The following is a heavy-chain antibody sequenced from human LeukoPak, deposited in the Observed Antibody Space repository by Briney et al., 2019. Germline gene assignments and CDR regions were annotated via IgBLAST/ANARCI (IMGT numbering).Heavy chain of an antibody. V-gene: IGHV3-30*02. J-gene: IGHJ4*02. CDR1: GFTFSSYA. CDR2: IRYDGSNK. CDR3: AKDYFDY. Sequence: TGGSLRLSCAASGFTFSSYAMSWVRQAPGKGLEWVAFIRYDGSNKYYADSVKGRFTISRDNSKNTLYLQMNSLRAEDTAVYYCAKDYFDYWGQGTLVTVSS.